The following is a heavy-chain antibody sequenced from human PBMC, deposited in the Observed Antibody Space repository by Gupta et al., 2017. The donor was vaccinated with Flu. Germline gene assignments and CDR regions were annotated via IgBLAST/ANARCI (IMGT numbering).Heavy chain of an antibody. D-gene: IGHD1-26*01. CDR3: STRSGNSYAFDF. J-gene: IGHJ3*01. Sequence: VRPAPGKGLEWVSGIGGSDATTYYADSVKGRFTISRDDSMNTLHLQMDSLRGEDTAMYYCSTRSGNSYAFDFWGQGTMVTVSS. CDR2: IGGSDATT. V-gene: IGHV3-23*01.